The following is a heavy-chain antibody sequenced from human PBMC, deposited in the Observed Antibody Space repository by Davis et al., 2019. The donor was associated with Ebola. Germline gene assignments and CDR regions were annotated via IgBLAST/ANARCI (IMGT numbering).Heavy chain of an antibody. J-gene: IGHJ6*02. D-gene: IGHD2-2*01. CDR3: ARNGGYCSSTSCLYYYYGMDV. CDR2: ISWNSGSI. Sequence: SLKISCAASGFTFDDYAMHWVRQAPGKGLEWVSGISWNSGSIGYADSVKGRFTISRDNAKNSLYLQMNSLRAEDTAVYYCARNGGYCSSTSCLYYYYGMDVWGQGTTVTVSS. V-gene: IGHV3-9*01. CDR1: GFTFDDYA.